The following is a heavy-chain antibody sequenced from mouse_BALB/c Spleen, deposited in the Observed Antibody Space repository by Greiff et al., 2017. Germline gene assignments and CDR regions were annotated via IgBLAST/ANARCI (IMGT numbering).Heavy chain of an antibody. CDR1: GFTFSSYG. V-gene: IGHV5-6-3*01. J-gene: IGHJ3*01. CDR3: ARGGGSWFAY. CDR2: INSNGGST. Sequence: DVQLVESGAGLVQPGGSLKLSCAASGFTFSSYGMSWVRQTPDKRLELVATINSNGGSTNYPDSVKGRFTMSRDNAKNTLYLQMSSLKSEDTAMYYCARGGGSWFAYWGQGTLVTVSA.